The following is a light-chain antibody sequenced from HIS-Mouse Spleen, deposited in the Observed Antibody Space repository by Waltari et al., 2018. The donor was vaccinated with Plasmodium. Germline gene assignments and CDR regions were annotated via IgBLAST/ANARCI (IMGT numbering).Light chain of an antibody. CDR2: EGS. Sequence: QSALTQPASVSGSPGQSLTISCTGTSSDVGSYNLVSWYQQHPGKAPKLMIYEGSKRASGVSNRFSGSKSGNTACLTISGRQAEDEADYYCCSYAGSSTFVFGGGTKLTVL. CDR3: CSYAGSSTFV. CDR1: SSDVGSYNL. J-gene: IGLJ3*02. V-gene: IGLV2-23*03.